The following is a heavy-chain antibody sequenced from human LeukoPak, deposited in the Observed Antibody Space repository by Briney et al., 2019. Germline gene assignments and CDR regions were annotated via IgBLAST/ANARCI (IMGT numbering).Heavy chain of an antibody. D-gene: IGHD3-10*01. CDR3: AKEEGWGVNVFDY. CDR1: GFTFSSYG. CDR2: IGNDGAAK. Sequence: GGSLRLSCAASGFTFSSYGIHWVRQAPGKGLEWVAVIGNDGAAKYYADSVRGRFTISRDNSRNTLYLQMNSLSAEDTAVYYCAKEEGWGVNVFDYWGQGTLVTVSS. J-gene: IGHJ4*02. V-gene: IGHV3-30*18.